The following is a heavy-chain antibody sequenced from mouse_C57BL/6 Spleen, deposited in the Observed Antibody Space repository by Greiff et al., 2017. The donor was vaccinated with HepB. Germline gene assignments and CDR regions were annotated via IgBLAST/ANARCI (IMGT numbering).Heavy chain of an antibody. J-gene: IGHJ3*01. V-gene: IGHV1-61*01. CDR3: AYGYPFAY. D-gene: IGHD2-2*01. CDR1: GYTFTSYW. Sequence: QVHVKQPGAELVRPGSSVKLSCKASGYTFTSYWMDWVKQRPGQGLEWIGNIYPSDSETHYNQKFKDKATLTVDKSSSTAYMQLSSLTSEDSAVYYCAYGYPFAYWGQGTLVTVSA. CDR2: IYPSDSET.